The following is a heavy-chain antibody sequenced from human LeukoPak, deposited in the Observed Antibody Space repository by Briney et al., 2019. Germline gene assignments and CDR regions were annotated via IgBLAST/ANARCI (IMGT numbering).Heavy chain of an antibody. J-gene: IGHJ6*03. CDR2: ISAYNGNT. D-gene: IGHD6-19*01. CDR3: ARVGWGWYYYYYMDV. CDR1: GYTFTSYG. V-gene: IGHV1-18*01. Sequence: GASVKVSCKASGYTFTSYGISWVRQAPGQGLEWMGWISAYNGNTNYAQKLQGRVTMTTDTSTSTAYMELRSLRSDDTAVYYCARVGWGWYYYYYMDVWGKGTTVTISS.